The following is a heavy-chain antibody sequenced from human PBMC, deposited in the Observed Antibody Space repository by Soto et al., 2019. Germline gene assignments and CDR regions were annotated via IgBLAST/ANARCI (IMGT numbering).Heavy chain of an antibody. CDR2: ISAYNGNT. J-gene: IGHJ4*02. Sequence: QVQLVQSGAEVKKPGASVKVSCKASGYTFTSYGISWVRQAPGQGLEWMGWISAYNGNTNYAQKLQGRVTMTTDTSTSPAYLGLRGLRSADPAVYYCARDPPTRASAGREDYWGQGTLVTVSS. V-gene: IGHV1-18*01. D-gene: IGHD6-13*01. CDR3: ARDPPTRASAGREDY. CDR1: GYTFTSYG.